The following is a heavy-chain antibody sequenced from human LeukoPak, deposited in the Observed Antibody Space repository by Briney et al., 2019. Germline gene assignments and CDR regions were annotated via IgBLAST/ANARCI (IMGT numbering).Heavy chain of an antibody. CDR2: ISYSGNT. CDR3: ARGSGSDPWPIFDP. V-gene: IGHV4-30-4*01. J-gene: IGHJ5*02. CDR1: GASINSGDTY. Sequence: SETLSLTCAVFGASINSGDTYWTWIRQPPGKGLEWIGFISYSGNTYYNPSLQSRVIISIDTSKNRFSLELASVTAADTAVYFCARGSGSDPWPIFDPWGQGTLVTVSS. D-gene: IGHD3-10*01.